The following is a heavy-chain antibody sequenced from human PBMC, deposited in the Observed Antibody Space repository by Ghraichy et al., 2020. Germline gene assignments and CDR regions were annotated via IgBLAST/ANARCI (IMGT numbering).Heavy chain of an antibody. D-gene: IGHD3-3*01. J-gene: IGHJ6*02. CDR3: ARQTATIFGVVIMDV. V-gene: IGHV4-39*07. CDR2: IYYSGST. CDR1: GGSISSSSYY. Sequence: QTLSLTCTVSGGSISSSSYYWGWIRQPPGKGLEWIGSIYYSGSTYYNPSLKSRVTISVDTSKNQFSLKLSSVTAADTAVYYCARQTATIFGVVIMDVWGQGTTVTVSS.